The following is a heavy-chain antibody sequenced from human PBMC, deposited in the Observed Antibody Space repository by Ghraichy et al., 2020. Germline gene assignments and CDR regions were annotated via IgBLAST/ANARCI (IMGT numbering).Heavy chain of an antibody. D-gene: IGHD5-24*01. Sequence: GGSLRLSCAASGFTFSSYEMNWVRQAPGKGLEWVSYISSSGSTIYYADSVKGRFTISRDNAKNSLYLQMNSLRAEDTAVYYCAREGEMATADDAFDIWGQGTMVTVSA. V-gene: IGHV3-48*03. CDR1: GFTFSSYE. CDR3: AREGEMATADDAFDI. CDR2: ISSSGSTI. J-gene: IGHJ3*02.